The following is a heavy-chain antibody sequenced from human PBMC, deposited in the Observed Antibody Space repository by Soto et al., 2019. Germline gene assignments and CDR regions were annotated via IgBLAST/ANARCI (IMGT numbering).Heavy chain of an antibody. CDR1: GGTFSSYA. V-gene: IGHV1-69*06. CDR2: IIPIFGTA. D-gene: IGHD2-2*01. Sequence: QVQLVQSGAEVKKPGSSVKVSCKASGGTFSSYAISWVRQAPGQGLEWMGGIIPIFGTANYAQKFQGRVTIIADKSTTTTDMELSSRRSADTAVYYCAEVSGYQLLQPPLYYYYYGMDVWGQGTTVTVSS. J-gene: IGHJ6*02. CDR3: AEVSGYQLLQPPLYYYYYGMDV.